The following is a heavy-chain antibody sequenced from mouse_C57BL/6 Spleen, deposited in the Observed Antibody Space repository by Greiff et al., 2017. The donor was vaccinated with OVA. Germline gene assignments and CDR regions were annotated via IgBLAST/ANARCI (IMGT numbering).Heavy chain of an antibody. Sequence: EVQVVESGGGLVKPGGSLKLSCAASGFTFSSYAMSWVRQTPEKRLEWVATISDGGSYTYYPDNVKGRFTISRDNAKNNLYLQMSHLKSEDTAMYYCARDWDYDGLYYAMDYWGQGTSVTVSS. J-gene: IGHJ4*01. CDR3: ARDWDYDGLYYAMDY. D-gene: IGHD2-4*01. V-gene: IGHV5-4*01. CDR1: GFTFSSYA. CDR2: ISDGGSYT.